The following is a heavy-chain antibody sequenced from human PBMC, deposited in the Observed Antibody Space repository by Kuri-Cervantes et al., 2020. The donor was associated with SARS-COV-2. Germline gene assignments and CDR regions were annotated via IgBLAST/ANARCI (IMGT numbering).Heavy chain of an antibody. CDR2: INHSGST. V-gene: IGHV4-34*01. J-gene: IGHJ6*02. D-gene: IGHD3-3*01. CDR1: GGSFSGYY. Sequence: ESLKFSCAVYGGSFSGYYWSWIRQPPGKGLEWIGEINHSGSTNYNPSLKSRVTISVDTSKNQFSLKLSSVTAADTAVYYCARGLSKRITIFGVVITGSYYGMDVWGQGTTVTVSS. CDR3: ARGLSKRITIFGVVITGSYYGMDV.